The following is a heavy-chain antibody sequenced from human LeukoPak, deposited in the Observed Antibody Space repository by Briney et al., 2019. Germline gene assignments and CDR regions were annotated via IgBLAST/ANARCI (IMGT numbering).Heavy chain of an antibody. D-gene: IGHD3-3*01. J-gene: IGHJ6*03. CDR3: ARELRLLEWSYYMDV. Sequence: SETPSLTCTVSGGSISSSSYYWGWIRQPPGKGLEWIGSIYYSGSTYYNPSLKSRVTISVDTSKNQFSLKLSSVTAADTAVYYCARELRLLEWSYYMDVWGKGTTVTVSS. V-gene: IGHV4-39*07. CDR1: GGSISSSSYY. CDR2: IYYSGST.